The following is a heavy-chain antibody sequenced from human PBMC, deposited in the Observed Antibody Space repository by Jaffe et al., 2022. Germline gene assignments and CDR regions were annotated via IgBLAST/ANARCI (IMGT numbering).Heavy chain of an antibody. V-gene: IGHV3-7*01. J-gene: IGHJ6*03. D-gene: IGHD3-3*01. Sequence: EVQLVESGGGLVQPGGSLRLSCAASGFTFSSYWMSWVRQAPGKGLEWVANIKQDGSEKYYVDSVKGRFTISRDNAKNSLYLQMNSLRAEDTAVYYCASRYYDFWSGYSLGPAYYYYYMDVWGKGTTVTVSS. CDR2: IKQDGSEK. CDR1: GFTFSSYW. CDR3: ASRYYDFWSGYSLGPAYYYYYMDV.